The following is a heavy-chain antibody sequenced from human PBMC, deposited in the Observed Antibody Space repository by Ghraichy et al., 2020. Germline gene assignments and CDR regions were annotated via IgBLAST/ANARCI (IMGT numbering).Heavy chain of an antibody. V-gene: IGHV4-39*01. Sequence: SETLSLTCTVSGGSISSSSYYWGWIRQPPGKGLEWIGSIYYSGSTYYNPSLKSRVTISVDTSKNQFSLKLSSVTAADTAVYYCARHFWTYGSGYYGYFDYWGQGTLVTVSS. CDR1: GGSISSSSYY. J-gene: IGHJ4*02. D-gene: IGHD3-3*01. CDR2: IYYSGST. CDR3: ARHFWTYGSGYYGYFDY.